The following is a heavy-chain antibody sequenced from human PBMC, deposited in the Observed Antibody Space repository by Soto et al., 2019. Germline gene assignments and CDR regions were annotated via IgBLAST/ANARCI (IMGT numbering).Heavy chain of an antibody. V-gene: IGHV3-23*01. CDR2: ISGSGDYT. CDR1: GLTFDSYA. J-gene: IGHJ4*02. CDR3: AKNRGLQYYFDY. Sequence: GXSMKFSCAASGLTFDSYAINWVFQAPGKGLEWVSTISGSGDYTYYTDSVKGRFTISRDNSKNMMYLQMNRLRAEDTAVYYCAKNRGLQYYFDYWGQGALVTVS.